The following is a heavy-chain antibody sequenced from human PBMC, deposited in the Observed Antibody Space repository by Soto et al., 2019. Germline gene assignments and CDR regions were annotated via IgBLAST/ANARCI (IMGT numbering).Heavy chain of an antibody. CDR2: ISAYNGNT. D-gene: IGHD1-26*01. V-gene: IGHV1-18*01. J-gene: IGHJ3*02. CDR3: ATYPWGQWELPDNDAFDI. Sequence: ASVKVSCKASGYTFTSCGISSVRQAPGEGREWMGWISAYNGNTNYAQKLQGRVTMTTDTSTSTDYMELRSLRSDDTAVYYCATYPWGQWELPDNDAFDIWGQGTMVTVSS. CDR1: GYTFTSCG.